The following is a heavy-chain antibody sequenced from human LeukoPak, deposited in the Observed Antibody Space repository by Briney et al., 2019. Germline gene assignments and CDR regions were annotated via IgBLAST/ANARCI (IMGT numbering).Heavy chain of an antibody. CDR3: ARATMVRGVIIPGPHYGMDV. CDR1: GFTFSSYS. J-gene: IGHJ6*02. CDR2: ISISSSYI. V-gene: IGHV3-21*01. D-gene: IGHD3-10*01. Sequence: GGSLRLSCAASGFTFSSYSMNWVRQAPGKGLEWVSSISISSSYIYYADSVKGRFTISRDNAKNSLYLQMNSLRAEDTAVYYCARATMVRGVIIPGPHYGMDVWGQGTTVTVSS.